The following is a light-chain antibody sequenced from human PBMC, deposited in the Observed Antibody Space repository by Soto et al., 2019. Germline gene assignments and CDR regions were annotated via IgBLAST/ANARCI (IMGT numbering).Light chain of an antibody. CDR3: SSYTGGNPSYV. Sequence: QSALTQPASVSGSPGQSITISCTGTSSDVGDYNYVSWYQQHPGKAPKLMISAVSNRPSGVSDRFSGSKSGNTASLTVSGLQAEDEADYYCSSYTGGNPSYVFGTGTKLTVL. CDR2: AVS. V-gene: IGLV2-14*01. J-gene: IGLJ1*01. CDR1: SSDVGDYNY.